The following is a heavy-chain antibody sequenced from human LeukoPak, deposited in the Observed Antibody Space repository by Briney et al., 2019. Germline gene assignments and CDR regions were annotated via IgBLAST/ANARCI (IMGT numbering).Heavy chain of an antibody. J-gene: IGHJ4*02. CDR3: ARDTESGSSH. V-gene: IGHV3-11*01. CDR1: GFTFSDYY. D-gene: IGHD5-12*01. Sequence: GGSLRLSCAASGFTFSDYYMSWVRQAPGKGLEWVSYISSRGTTKYYADSVKGRVAISRDNAKNSLFLQVNSLRAEDTAVYYCARDTESGSSHWGQGTLVTVSS. CDR2: ISSRGTTK.